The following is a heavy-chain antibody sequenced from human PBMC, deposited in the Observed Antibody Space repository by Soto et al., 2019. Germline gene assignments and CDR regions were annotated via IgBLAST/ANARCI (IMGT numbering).Heavy chain of an antibody. D-gene: IGHD4-17*01. J-gene: IGHJ4*02. V-gene: IGHV4-59*12. CDR3: ARHTLTVRSGFDN. CDR1: GGSISTYY. Sequence: QVQLQESGPGLVKPSETLSLTCTVSGGSISTYYWDWLRQSPEKGLEWIGYTHYSGNTNYHPSLRGRVTISLVTSRNQFSLILSAVTAADTAIYYCARHTLTVRSGFDNWGQGALVTVSS. CDR2: THYSGNT.